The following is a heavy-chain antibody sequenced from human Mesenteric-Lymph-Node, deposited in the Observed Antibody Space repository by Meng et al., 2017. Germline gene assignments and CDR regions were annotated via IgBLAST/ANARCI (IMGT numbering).Heavy chain of an antibody. V-gene: IGHV4-4*07. CDR3: AGVSALLWFGELLVEGWFDP. J-gene: IGHJ5*01. D-gene: IGHD3-10*01. CDR2: IYTSGST. Sequence: SETLSLTCTVSGGSISSYYWSWIRQPAGKGLEWIGRIYTSGSTNYNPSLKSRVTMSVDTSKNQFSLKLSSVTAADPAVYYCAGVSALLWFGELLVEGWFDPWGQGTQVTVSS. CDR1: GGSISSYY.